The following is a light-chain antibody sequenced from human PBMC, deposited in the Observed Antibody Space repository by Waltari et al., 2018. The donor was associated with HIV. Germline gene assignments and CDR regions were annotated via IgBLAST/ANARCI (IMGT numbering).Light chain of an antibody. CDR2: KAA. CDR1: RDISNW. V-gene: IGKV1-5*03. Sequence: DIQLTQSPSTLSASVGDSVPITCRASRDISNWLAWNQQKPGKAPRLLIQKAATLENEVPSRFSGSGSGTEFTPTINNLQPDDFASYACQKYKGDPWTFSQGTNVEIK. CDR3: QKYKGDPWT. J-gene: IGKJ1*01.